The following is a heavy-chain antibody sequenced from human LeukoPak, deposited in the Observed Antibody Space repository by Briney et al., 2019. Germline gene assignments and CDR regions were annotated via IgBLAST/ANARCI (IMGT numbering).Heavy chain of an antibody. CDR2: ISGSGGST. D-gene: IGHD2-8*01. CDR1: GFTISSYA. J-gene: IGHJ4*02. Sequence: PGGSLRLSCAASGFTISSYAMSWVRQAPGKGPEWGSIISGSGGSTFYADSVKGRFTISRDTSKNMLYLHMNSLRVEDTAVYYCAKLFSMSTWYVDYWGQGTLVAVSS. CDR3: AKLFSMSTWYVDY. V-gene: IGHV3-23*01.